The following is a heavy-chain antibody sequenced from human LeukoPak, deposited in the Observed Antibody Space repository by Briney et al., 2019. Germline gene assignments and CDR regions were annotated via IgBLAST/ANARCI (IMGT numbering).Heavy chain of an antibody. V-gene: IGHV4-61*01. Sequence: SEALSLTCTVSVGSVCSGSYYWRWVRQPPGEGLEWIGYIYYSGRTNYNPSLKSRVTISVDTSQNQFSLKPSSVTAADTAVYYCARAGLWLGENDAFDIWGQGTMVTVSS. CDR2: IYYSGRT. CDR3: ARAGLWLGENDAFDI. J-gene: IGHJ3*02. CDR1: VGSVCSGSYY. D-gene: IGHD3-10*01.